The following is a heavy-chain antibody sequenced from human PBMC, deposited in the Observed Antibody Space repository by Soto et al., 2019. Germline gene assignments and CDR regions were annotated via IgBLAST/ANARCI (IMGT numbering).Heavy chain of an antibody. D-gene: IGHD3-22*01. J-gene: IGHJ4*02. Sequence: EVQLLESGGGLGQPGGSLRLSCAASGFTFSSYAMSWVRQAPGKGLEWVSAISGSGGSTYYADSVKGRFTISRDNSKNTLYLQMNSLRAEDTAVYYCAKDLDYYDSSGYYYFDYWGQGTLVTVSS. CDR1: GFTFSSYA. CDR3: AKDLDYYDSSGYYYFDY. CDR2: ISGSGGST. V-gene: IGHV3-23*01.